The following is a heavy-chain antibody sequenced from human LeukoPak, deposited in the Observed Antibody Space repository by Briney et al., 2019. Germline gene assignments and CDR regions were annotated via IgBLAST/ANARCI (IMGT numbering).Heavy chain of an antibody. CDR1: GFTFGDHA. CDR3: TRAVAHLDY. D-gene: IGHD4-23*01. Sequence: GGSLRLSCTASGFTFGDHAMSWVRQAPGKGREWVGFIRSKTYGGTTEYAASVKGRFTISRDDSKSIAYLQMNSLKTEDTAVYYCTRAVAHLDYWGQGTLVTVSS. V-gene: IGHV3-49*04. J-gene: IGHJ4*02. CDR2: IRSKTYGGTT.